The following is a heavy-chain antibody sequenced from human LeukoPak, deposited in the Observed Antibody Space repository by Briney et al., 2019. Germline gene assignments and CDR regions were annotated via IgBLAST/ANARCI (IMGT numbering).Heavy chain of an antibody. J-gene: IGHJ4*02. CDR3: AREDSSGWYPAPDC. D-gene: IGHD6-19*01. CDR1: GGTFSSYA. CDR2: IIPILGIA. V-gene: IGHV1-69*04. Sequence: GSSVKVSCKASGGTFSSYAISWVRQAPGQGLEWMGRIIPILGIANYAQKFQGRVTITADKSTSTAYMELSSLRSEDTAVYYCAREDSSGWYPAPDCWGQGTLVTVSS.